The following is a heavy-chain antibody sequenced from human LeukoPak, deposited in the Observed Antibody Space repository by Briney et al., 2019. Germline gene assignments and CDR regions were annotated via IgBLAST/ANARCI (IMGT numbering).Heavy chain of an antibody. Sequence: GGSLRLSCAAYGFTFSSYEMNWLRQAPGKGLEWVSYISSSGSTTYYTDSVKGRFTLSRDNAKNSLYLQMNSLRDEDTAVYYCARARYYFDYWGQGTLVTVSS. J-gene: IGHJ4*02. CDR2: ISSSGSTT. V-gene: IGHV3-48*03. CDR3: ARARYYFDY. CDR1: GFTFSSYE.